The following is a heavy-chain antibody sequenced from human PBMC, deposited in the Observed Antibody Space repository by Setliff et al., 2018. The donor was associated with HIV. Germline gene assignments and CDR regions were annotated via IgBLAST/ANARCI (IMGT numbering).Heavy chain of an antibody. CDR2: IYTSGST. CDR3: ARGTGYYYDSSGSNCFDP. J-gene: IGHJ5*02. Sequence: TLSLTCTVSGGSISSGNYFWNGIRQPAGKGLEWIGRIYTSGSTHYNPSLESRVTMSVDTSKNQFSLKLSSVTAADTAVDYCARGTGYYYDSSGSNCFDPWGQGTLVTVSS. CDR1: GGSISSGNYF. D-gene: IGHD3-22*01. V-gene: IGHV4-61*02.